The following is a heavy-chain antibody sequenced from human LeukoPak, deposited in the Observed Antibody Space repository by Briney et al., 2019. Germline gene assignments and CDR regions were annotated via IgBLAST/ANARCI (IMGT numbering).Heavy chain of an antibody. CDR3: ARGWGSGPNYYYYYMDV. D-gene: IGHD2-15*01. Sequence: SETLSLTCAVYGGSFSGYYWSWIRQPPGKGLEWIGEINHSGSTNYNPSLKSRVTISVDTSKNQFSLKLSSVTAADTAVYYCARGWGSGPNYYYYYMDVWGKGTRSPSP. CDR2: INHSGST. J-gene: IGHJ6*03. V-gene: IGHV4-34*01. CDR1: GGSFSGYY.